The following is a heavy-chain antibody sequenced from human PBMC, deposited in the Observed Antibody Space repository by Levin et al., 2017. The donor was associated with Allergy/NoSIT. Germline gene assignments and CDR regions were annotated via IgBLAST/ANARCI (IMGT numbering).Heavy chain of an antibody. CDR3: VSYRDGPYIPIAY. D-gene: IGHD2-21*01. J-gene: IGHJ4*02. CDR1: GFTFSNYA. CDR2: ISGKSRVI. V-gene: IGHV3-23*01. Sequence: GGSLRLSCVVSGFTFSNYAMSWIRQTPDKGLEWISIISGKSRVIYYADPVRGRFTISRDNSKNTPYLKMGSLRVEDTALYYCVSYRDGPYIPIAYWGQGTLVTVSS.